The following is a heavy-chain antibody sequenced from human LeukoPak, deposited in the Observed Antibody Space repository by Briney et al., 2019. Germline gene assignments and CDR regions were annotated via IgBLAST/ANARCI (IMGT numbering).Heavy chain of an antibody. CDR2: IYYSGST. CDR1: GGSISSYY. CDR3: ARGVWEPYY. J-gene: IGHJ4*02. D-gene: IGHD1-26*01. V-gene: IGHV4-59*08. Sequence: SETLSLTCTVSGGSISSYYWSWIRQPPGKGLEWIGYIYYSGSTNYNPSLKSRVTISVDTSKNQFSLNLSSVTAADTAVYFCARGVWEPYYWGQGILVTVSS.